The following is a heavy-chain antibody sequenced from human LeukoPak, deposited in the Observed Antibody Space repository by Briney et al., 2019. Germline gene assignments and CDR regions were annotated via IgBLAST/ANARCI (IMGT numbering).Heavy chain of an antibody. Sequence: GASGKLSCKASGSAFTSNGTTLVRHAPGQGLEWMGWISAYNGNTNYAQKLQGRVTKTTDTSTSTAYMVLGRLRSDDTAVYYCGYGGNSVDYWGQGTLVTVSS. CDR1: GSAFTSNG. V-gene: IGHV1-18*01. CDR2: ISAYNGNT. CDR3: GYGGNSVDY. D-gene: IGHD4-23*01. J-gene: IGHJ4*02.